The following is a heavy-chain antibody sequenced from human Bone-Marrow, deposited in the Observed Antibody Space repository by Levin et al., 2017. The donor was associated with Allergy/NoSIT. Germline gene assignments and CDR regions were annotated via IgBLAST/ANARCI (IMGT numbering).Heavy chain of an antibody. J-gene: IGHJ3*02. CDR2: INWNGGST. Sequence: GESLKISCAASGFTFDDYGMSWVRQAPGKGLEWVSGINWNGGSTGYADSVKGRFTISRDNAKNSLYLQMNSLRAEDTALYYCARDYYGSGSYEHDAFDIWGQGTMVTVSS. CDR1: GFTFDDYG. CDR3: ARDYYGSGSYEHDAFDI. V-gene: IGHV3-20*04. D-gene: IGHD3-10*01.